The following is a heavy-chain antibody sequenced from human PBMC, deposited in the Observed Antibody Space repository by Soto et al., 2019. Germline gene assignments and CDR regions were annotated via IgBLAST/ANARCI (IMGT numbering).Heavy chain of an antibody. V-gene: IGHV3-21*01. J-gene: IGHJ6*02. D-gene: IGHD4-4*01. Sequence: GGSLRLSCAASGFTFSSYSMNWVRQAPGKGLEWVSSISSSSSYIYYADSVKGRFTISRDNAKNSLYLQMNSLRAEDTAVYYCARDEPYSNEWPPGRRAYYGMDVWGQGTTVTVSS. CDR1: GFTFSSYS. CDR2: ISSSSSYI. CDR3: ARDEPYSNEWPPGRRAYYGMDV.